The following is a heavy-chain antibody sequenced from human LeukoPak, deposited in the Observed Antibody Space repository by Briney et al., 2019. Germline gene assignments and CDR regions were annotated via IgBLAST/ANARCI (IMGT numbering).Heavy chain of an antibody. V-gene: IGHV3-30-3*02. CDR3: AKRSYYDSSGYYYYYYYGMDV. CDR2: ISYDGSNK. J-gene: IGHJ6*02. CDR1: GFTFSSYA. Sequence: PGGSLRLSCAASGFTFSSYAMHWVRQAPGKGLEWVAVISYDGSNKYYADSVKGRFTISRDNSKNTLYLQMNSLRAEDTAVYYCAKRSYYDSSGYYYYYYYGMDVWGQGTTVTVSS. D-gene: IGHD3-22*01.